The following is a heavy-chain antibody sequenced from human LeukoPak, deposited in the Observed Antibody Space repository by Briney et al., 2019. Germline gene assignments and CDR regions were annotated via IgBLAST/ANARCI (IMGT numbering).Heavy chain of an antibody. CDR1: GHIFTTYW. Sequence: GESLKISCKGSGHIFTTYWIGWVRQIPGKGLEWMGVIYPGDFDTRYSPSFQGQVTISADKSISTAYLQWSSLEASDTAMYYCARVGPGNYWDYFDYWGQGTLVIVSS. V-gene: IGHV5-51*01. D-gene: IGHD2-8*02. CDR2: IYPGDFDT. CDR3: ARVGPGNYWDYFDY. J-gene: IGHJ4*02.